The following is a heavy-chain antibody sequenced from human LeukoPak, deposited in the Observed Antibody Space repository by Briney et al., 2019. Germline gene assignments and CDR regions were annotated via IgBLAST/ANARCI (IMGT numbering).Heavy chain of an antibody. D-gene: IGHD3-10*01. CDR1: GGTFSSYA. CDR2: IIPIFGTP. J-gene: IGHJ5*02. Sequence: SVKVSCKASGGTFSSYAISWVRQAPGQGLEWMGGIIPIFGTPNYAQKFQGRVTITADNSTSTAYMELSSLRSEDRAVYYCARVLGAGSYYWFDPWGQGTLVTVSS. CDR3: ARVLGAGSYYWFDP. V-gene: IGHV1-69*06.